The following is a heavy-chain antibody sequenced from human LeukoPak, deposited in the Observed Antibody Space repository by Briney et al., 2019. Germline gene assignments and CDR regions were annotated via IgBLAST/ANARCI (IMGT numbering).Heavy chain of an antibody. Sequence: SETLSLTCAVYGVSFSGYYWSWIRQPPGKGLEWIGEINHSGSTNYNPSLKSRVTISVDTSKNQFSLKLSSVTAADTAVYYCARVVSGSYRLDYWGQGTLVTVSS. D-gene: IGHD1-26*01. CDR3: ARVVSGSYRLDY. CDR1: GVSFSGYY. CDR2: INHSGST. J-gene: IGHJ4*02. V-gene: IGHV4-34*01.